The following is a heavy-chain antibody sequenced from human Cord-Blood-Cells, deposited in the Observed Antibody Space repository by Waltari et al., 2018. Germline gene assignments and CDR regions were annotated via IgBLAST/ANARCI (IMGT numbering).Heavy chain of an antibody. CDR1: GYSFTSYW. Sequence: EVQLVQSGAEVKKPGESLKISCKGSGYSFTSYWIGWVRQMPGKGLEWMGIIYPGDSDTRYSPSFQGQVTISADKSISTAYLQWSSLKASDTAMYYCARTYYDFWSGYYYFDYWGQGTLVTVSS. V-gene: IGHV5-51*01. D-gene: IGHD3-3*01. CDR2: IYPGDSDT. J-gene: IGHJ4*02. CDR3: ARTYYDFWSGYYYFDY.